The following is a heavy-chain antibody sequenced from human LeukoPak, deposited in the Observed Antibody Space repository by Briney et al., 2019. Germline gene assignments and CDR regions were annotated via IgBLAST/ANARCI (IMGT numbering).Heavy chain of an antibody. J-gene: IGHJ4*02. CDR1: GFIFSSSW. Sequence: GRSLRLSCAGSGFIFSSSWMSWVRQAPGRGLEWVANIKQDGSEKYYAASVRGRFTISRDNAKNSLYLQMNSLRADDTAVYYCARDYGDYWGQGTLVTVSS. CDR2: IKQDGSEK. CDR3: ARDYGDY. V-gene: IGHV3-7*03. D-gene: IGHD3-10*01.